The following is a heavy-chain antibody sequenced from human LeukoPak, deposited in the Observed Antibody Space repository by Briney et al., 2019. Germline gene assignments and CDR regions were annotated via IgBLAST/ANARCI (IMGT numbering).Heavy chain of an antibody. CDR3: AKGPRVPYYYYGMDV. CDR2: ISGSGGST. J-gene: IGHJ6*02. CDR1: GFTFSSYA. D-gene: IGHD4/OR15-4a*01. Sequence: GGSLRLSCAASGFTFSSYAMSWVRQAPGKGLEWVSAISGSGGSTYYADSVKGRFTISRDNSKNTLYLQMNSLRAEDTAVYYCAKGPRVPYYYYGMDVWGQGTTVTVSS. V-gene: IGHV3-23*01.